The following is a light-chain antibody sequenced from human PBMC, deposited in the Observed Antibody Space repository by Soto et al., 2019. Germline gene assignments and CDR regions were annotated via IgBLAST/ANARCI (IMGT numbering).Light chain of an antibody. V-gene: IGKV1-5*01. CDR3: QQYDTYWT. CDR1: QSISSG. Sequence: DIQMTQSPSTMPASVGDRVTITCRASQSISSGLAWYQQKPGKAPKLLIYGASSLESGVPSRFSGSRSETEFTLTISSLQPDDFATYYCQQYDTYWTFGQGTKVDIK. CDR2: GAS. J-gene: IGKJ1*01.